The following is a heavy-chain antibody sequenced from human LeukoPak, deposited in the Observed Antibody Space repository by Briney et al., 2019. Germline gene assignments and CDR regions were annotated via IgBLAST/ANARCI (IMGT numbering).Heavy chain of an antibody. CDR2: INHSGST. D-gene: IGHD3-10*01. CDR3: ARLYMVPSYYYYCMDV. CDR1: GYSISSGNY. J-gene: IGHJ6*03. V-gene: IGHV4-38-2*01. Sequence: SETLSLTCAVSGYSISSGNYWGWIRPPPGKGLEWFGSINHSGSTYYNPSLKSRVTISVDKSKNQFSLNLSTVTAADTAVYYCARLYMVPSYYYYCMDVRGKGNTVTVSS.